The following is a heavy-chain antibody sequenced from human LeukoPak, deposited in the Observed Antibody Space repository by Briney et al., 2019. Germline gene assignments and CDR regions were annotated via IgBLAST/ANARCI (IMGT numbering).Heavy chain of an antibody. CDR3: AADYTGNYHVEFDY. J-gene: IGHJ4*02. Sequence: SETLSLTCTVSGGSISSYYWSWIRQPAGKGLEWIGRIYTSGSTNYNPSLKSRVTISVNTSKNQFSLKLSSVIAADTAVYYCAADYTGNYHVEFDYWGQGTLVTVSS. CDR1: GGSISSYY. CDR2: IYTSGST. D-gene: IGHD1-26*01. V-gene: IGHV4-4*07.